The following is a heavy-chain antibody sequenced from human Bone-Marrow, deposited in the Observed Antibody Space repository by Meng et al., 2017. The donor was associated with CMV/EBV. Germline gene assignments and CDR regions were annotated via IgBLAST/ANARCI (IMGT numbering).Heavy chain of an antibody. D-gene: IGHD4-11*01. V-gene: IGHV1-69*04. J-gene: IGHJ6*02. CDR1: GYTFTDYY. CDR2: IIPILGIA. CDR3: ARDPDYSTYYYYGMDV. Sequence: SVKVSCKASGYTFTDYYMHWVRQAPGQGLEWMGRIIPILGIANYAQKFQGRVTITADKSTSTAYMELSSLRSEDTAVYYCARDPDYSTYYYYGMDVWGQGTTVTVSS.